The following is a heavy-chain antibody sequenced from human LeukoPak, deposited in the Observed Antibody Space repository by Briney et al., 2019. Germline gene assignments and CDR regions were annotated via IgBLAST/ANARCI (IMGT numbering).Heavy chain of an antibody. CDR1: GFTYSNAR. Sequence: GGSPTLSCAASGFTYSNARMSWLRQAPGKGREWVGRIKSKTDGWTPDYAAPVKGRFTISRDDSKNTLYLQMNSLKTEDTAVYYCTTSEDYYDSSGSDPFDYWGQGTLVTVSS. CDR2: IKSKTDGWTP. V-gene: IGHV3-15*01. D-gene: IGHD3-22*01. CDR3: TTSEDYYDSSGSDPFDY. J-gene: IGHJ4*02.